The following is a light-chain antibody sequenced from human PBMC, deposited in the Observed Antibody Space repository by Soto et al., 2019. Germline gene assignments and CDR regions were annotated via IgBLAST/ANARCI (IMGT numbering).Light chain of an antibody. CDR2: DAS. CDR3: QQLNPFSRT. J-gene: IGKJ2*01. V-gene: IGKV3-11*01. Sequence: EIVLTQSPATLSLSPGERATLSCRASQSVITSLAWYQQKPGQAPRLLVYDASNRATGIPTRFSGSGSGTDFTFSVSNLEPEDFATYYCQQLNPFSRTFGPGTKLEI. CDR1: QSVITS.